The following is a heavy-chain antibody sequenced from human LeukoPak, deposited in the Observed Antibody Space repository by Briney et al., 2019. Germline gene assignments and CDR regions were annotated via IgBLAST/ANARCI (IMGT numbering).Heavy chain of an antibody. CDR2: IKQDGSEK. D-gene: IGHD6-19*01. V-gene: IGHV3-7*01. Sequence: PGGSLRLSCAASGFTFSSYWMSWVRQAPGKGLEWVANIKQDGSEKYYVDSVKGRFTISRDNAKNSLYLQMNSLRAEDTAVYYCARDSPSGWYTVFDYWGQGTLVTVSS. CDR1: GFTFSSYW. J-gene: IGHJ4*02. CDR3: ARDSPSGWYTVFDY.